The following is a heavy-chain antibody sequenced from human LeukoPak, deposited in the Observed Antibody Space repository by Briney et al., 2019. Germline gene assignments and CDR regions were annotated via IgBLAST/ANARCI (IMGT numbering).Heavy chain of an antibody. Sequence: SVKVSCKASGGTFSSYAISWVRQAPGQGLEWMGRIIPILGIANYAQKFQGRVTITADKSTGTAYMELSSLRSEDTAVYYCCRSGSQRGYFDYWGQGTLVTVSS. D-gene: IGHD3-10*01. CDR3: CRSGSQRGYFDY. CDR2: IIPILGIA. V-gene: IGHV1-69*04. CDR1: GGTFSSYA. J-gene: IGHJ4*02.